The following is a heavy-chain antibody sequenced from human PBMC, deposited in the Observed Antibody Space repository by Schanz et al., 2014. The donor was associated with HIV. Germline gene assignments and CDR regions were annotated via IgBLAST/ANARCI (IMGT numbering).Heavy chain of an antibody. D-gene: IGHD5-12*01. CDR1: GFSFRTHG. CDR3: ARGSDIVATSKYYYGMDV. J-gene: IGHJ6*02. V-gene: IGHV3-33*08. CDR2: IWYDGTNK. Sequence: QVQLVESGGDVVQPEGSLRLSCEASGFSFRTHGMHWVRQAPGKGLEWVAVIWYDGTNKYYADSVKGRFTISRDNSKNTLYLQMKSLRAEDTAVYYCARGSDIVATSKYYYGMDVWGQGTTVTVSS.